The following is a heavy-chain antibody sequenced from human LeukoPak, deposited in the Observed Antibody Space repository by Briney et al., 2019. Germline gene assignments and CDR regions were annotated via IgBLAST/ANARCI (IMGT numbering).Heavy chain of an antibody. CDR2: ISSSGSTI. CDR3: ARERYYYDSSGYYGY. Sequence: GGSLRLSCAASGFTFSDYYMSWIRQAPGKGLEWVSYISSSGSTIYYADSVKGRFTISRDNAKNSLYLQMNSLRHEDTAVYYCARERYYYDSSGYYGYWGQGTLVTVSS. CDR1: GFTFSDYY. D-gene: IGHD3-22*01. V-gene: IGHV3-11*01. J-gene: IGHJ4*02.